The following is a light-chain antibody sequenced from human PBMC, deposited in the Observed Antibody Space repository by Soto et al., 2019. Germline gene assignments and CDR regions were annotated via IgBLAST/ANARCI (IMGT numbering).Light chain of an antibody. J-gene: IGKJ1*01. CDR2: DVS. V-gene: IGKV1-5*01. CDR1: QSISSW. CDR3: LQHNSYSRT. Sequence: DIQMTQTPSFLSASVGDRVTITCRASQSISSWLAWYQQKPGKAPKLLIYDVSSLESGVPSRFSGSGSGTEFTLTISSLQSEDFATYYCLQHNSYSRTFGQGTKVDVK.